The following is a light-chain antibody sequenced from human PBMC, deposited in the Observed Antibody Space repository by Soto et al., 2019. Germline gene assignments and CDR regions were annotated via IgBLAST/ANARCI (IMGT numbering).Light chain of an antibody. Sequence: QSALTQPPSVSAALGQKVTISCSGSSSNIGNNYVSWYQQLPGTAPKLLIYDNNKRPSGIPDRFSGSKSGTSATLGITGLQTGDEADYYCGTWDSSLSAVVFGGGTKVTVL. CDR3: GTWDSSLSAVV. V-gene: IGLV1-51*01. CDR2: DNN. J-gene: IGLJ2*01. CDR1: SSNIGNNY.